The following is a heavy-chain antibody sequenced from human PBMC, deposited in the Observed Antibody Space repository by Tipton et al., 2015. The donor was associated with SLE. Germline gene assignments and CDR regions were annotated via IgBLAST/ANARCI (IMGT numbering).Heavy chain of an antibody. CDR2: IIPMFGTA. J-gene: IGHJ3*02. Sequence: QVQLVQSGAEVKKPGSSVKVSCKASGGTFNSYSISWVRQAPGQGLEWMGGIIPMFGTANYAQKFQGRVTVTADRSTSTAYMELSSLRSGDTAMYYCARAGEMATIPSAFDMWGQGDTGHRLS. CDR1: GGTFNSYS. V-gene: IGHV1-69*01. D-gene: IGHD5-24*01. CDR3: ARAGEMATIPSAFDM.